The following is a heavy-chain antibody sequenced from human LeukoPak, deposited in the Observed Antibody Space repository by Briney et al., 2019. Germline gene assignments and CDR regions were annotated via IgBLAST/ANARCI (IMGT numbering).Heavy chain of an antibody. CDR1: GYTFTSYG. V-gene: IGHV1-18*01. Sequence: GGSVTLSCKASGYTFTSYGISWVRQAPGQGLEWMGWISAYNGNTNYAQKLQGRVTMTTDTSTSTAYMELRSLRSDDTAVYYRARDIVVVPAARGPDYYYGMDVWGQGTTVTVSS. CDR2: ISAYNGNT. D-gene: IGHD2-2*01. J-gene: IGHJ6*02. CDR3: ARDIVVVPAARGPDYYYGMDV.